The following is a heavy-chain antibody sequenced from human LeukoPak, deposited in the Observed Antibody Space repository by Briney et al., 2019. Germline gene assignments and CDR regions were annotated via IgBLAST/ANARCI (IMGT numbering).Heavy chain of an antibody. CDR1: GFTFSSYW. Sequence: PGGSLRLSCAASGFTFSSYWMHWVRQAPGKGLLWVSRIYTDETTTAYTDSVKGRFTISRDNAKNSLYLQMNSLRAEDTAVYYCARDGYCSSTSCYANYWGQGTLVIVSS. D-gene: IGHD2-2*03. CDR2: IYTDETTT. CDR3: ARDGYCSSTSCYANY. V-gene: IGHV3-74*01. J-gene: IGHJ4*02.